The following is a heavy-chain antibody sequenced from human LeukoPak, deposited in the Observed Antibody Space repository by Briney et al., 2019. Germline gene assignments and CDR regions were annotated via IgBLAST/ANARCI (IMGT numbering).Heavy chain of an antibody. Sequence: PGGSLRLSCAASGFIFSSYTMNWVRQAPGKGLEWVSSISSTSSYIYYADSVKGRFTISRDNAKNSLYLQMNSLRAEDTAVYYCARDIRWIPTSQDAFDIWGQGTMVTVSS. J-gene: IGHJ3*02. CDR3: ARDIRWIPTSQDAFDI. V-gene: IGHV3-21*01. D-gene: IGHD5-18*01. CDR2: ISSTSSYI. CDR1: GFIFSSYT.